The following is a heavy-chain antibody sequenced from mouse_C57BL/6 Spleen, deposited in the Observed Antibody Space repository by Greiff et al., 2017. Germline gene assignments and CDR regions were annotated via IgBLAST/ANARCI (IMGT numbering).Heavy chain of an antibody. Sequence: EVNVVESGGGLVKPGGSLKLSCAASGFTFSDYGMHWVRQAPEKGLEWVAYISSGSSTIYYADTVKGRFTISRDKANNTLFLQMTSLRSEDTAMYYCARDGYYFDYWGQGTTLTVSS. CDR1: GFTFSDYG. D-gene: IGHD2-3*01. CDR2: ISSGSSTI. V-gene: IGHV5-17*01. J-gene: IGHJ2*01. CDR3: ARDGYYFDY.